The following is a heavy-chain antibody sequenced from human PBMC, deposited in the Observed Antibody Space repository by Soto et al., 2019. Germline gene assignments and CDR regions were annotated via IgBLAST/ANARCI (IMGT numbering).Heavy chain of an antibody. CDR2: IIPILGIA. CDR1: GGTFSSYT. V-gene: IGHV1-69*02. D-gene: IGHD1-26*01. CDR3: ARTTTRGAYYYYGMDV. J-gene: IGHJ6*02. Sequence: QVQLVQSGAEVKTPGSSVKVSCKASGGTFSSYTISWVRQAPGQGLEWVGRIIPILGIANYAQKFQGRVTITADKSTSTAYMELSSLRSEDTAVYYWARTTTRGAYYYYGMDVWGQGTTVTVSS.